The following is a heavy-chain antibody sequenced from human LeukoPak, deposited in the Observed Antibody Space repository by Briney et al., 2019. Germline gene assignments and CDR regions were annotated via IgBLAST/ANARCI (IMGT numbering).Heavy chain of an antibody. Sequence: GGSLRLSCRGSGASFGDYAMTWFRVAPGKGLEWVGFVRTKTHGGAPETAASVKGRFNVSRDDSEGIAYLQMTSLRTEDTAMYYCARVNFRDYRGYTWFEPWGRGTLVTVSS. D-gene: IGHD5-12*01. CDR3: ARVNFRDYRGYTWFEP. V-gene: IGHV3-49*03. CDR2: VRTKTHGGAP. J-gene: IGHJ5*02. CDR1: GASFGDYA.